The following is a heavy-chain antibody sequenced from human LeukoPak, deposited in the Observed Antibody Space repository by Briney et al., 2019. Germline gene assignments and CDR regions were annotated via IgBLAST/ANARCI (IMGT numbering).Heavy chain of an antibody. V-gene: IGHV3-74*01. J-gene: IGHJ3*02. D-gene: IGHD1-26*01. CDR3: ARHYSGSPSPVFDI. CDR2: INSDGSST. CDR1: GFTFSSYW. Sequence: GGALRLSCVASGFTFSSYWMHWVRQAPGKGLVWVSHINSDGSSTCYADSVKGRFTISRDNAKNSLYLQMNSLRAEDTAVYYCARHYSGSPSPVFDIWGQGTMVTVSS.